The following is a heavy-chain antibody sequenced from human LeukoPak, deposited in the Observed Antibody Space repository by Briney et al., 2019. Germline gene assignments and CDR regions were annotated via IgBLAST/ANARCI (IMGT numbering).Heavy chain of an antibody. V-gene: IGHV5-51*01. J-gene: IGHJ4*02. Sequence: GESLKISCKGSGYSFTRYWIGWVRQMPGKGLEWVGIIYPGDSDTRYSPSFQGQVTISADKSISTAYLQWGSLKASDTASYYCARAPYYDSSGYPDYWGQGTLVTVSS. D-gene: IGHD3-22*01. CDR2: IYPGDSDT. CDR3: ARAPYYDSSGYPDY. CDR1: GYSFTRYW.